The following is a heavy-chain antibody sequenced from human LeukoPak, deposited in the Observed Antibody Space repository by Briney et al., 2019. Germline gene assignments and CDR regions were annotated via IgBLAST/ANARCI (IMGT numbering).Heavy chain of an antibody. CDR2: ISSSSDYI. Sequence: PGGTLRLSCAASGFTFNNYIMNWVRQAPGKGLEWVSSISSSSDYIYYADSVKGRFTISRDNAKNSLYLQMNSLRAEDTAVYYCARASIYSGSYYWGQGTLVTVSS. V-gene: IGHV3-21*01. J-gene: IGHJ4*02. CDR3: ARASIYSGSYY. D-gene: IGHD1-26*01. CDR1: GFTFNNYI.